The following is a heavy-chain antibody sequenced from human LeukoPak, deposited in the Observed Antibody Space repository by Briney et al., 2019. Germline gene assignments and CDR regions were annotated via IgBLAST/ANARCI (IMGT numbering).Heavy chain of an antibody. CDR1: GGSFNGYY. CDR2: INHSGST. J-gene: IGHJ4*02. D-gene: IGHD6-13*01. Sequence: SETLSLTCAVYGGSFNGYYWSWIRQPPGKGLEWIGEINHSGSTNYNPSLKSRVTISVDTSKNQFSLKLSSVTAADTAVYYCARRWRPYSSSWYGERWGQGTLVTVSS. CDR3: ARRWRPYSSSWYGER. V-gene: IGHV4-34*01.